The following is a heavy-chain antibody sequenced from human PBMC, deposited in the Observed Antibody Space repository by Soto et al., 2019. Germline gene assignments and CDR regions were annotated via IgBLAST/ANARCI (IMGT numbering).Heavy chain of an antibody. Sequence: TLSLTCVVSNFSISSGYYWGWIRQSPGKGLEWIASIYRSGTTSYNPSLKSRVTISVDPSKNQFSLMLTAVTAADTAVYYCARTHSGSYYSVFNYWGRGSLVTVSS. CDR3: ARTHSGSYYSVFNY. CDR2: IYRSGTT. D-gene: IGHD1-26*01. CDR1: NFSISSGYY. V-gene: IGHV4-38-2*01. J-gene: IGHJ4*02.